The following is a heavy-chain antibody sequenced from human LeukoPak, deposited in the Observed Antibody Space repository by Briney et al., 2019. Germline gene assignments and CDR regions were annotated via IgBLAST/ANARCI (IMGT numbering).Heavy chain of an antibody. CDR3: TPGAPAVVVPAAMPPYGMDV. CDR2: IRSKANSYAT. D-gene: IGHD2-2*01. CDR1: GFTFSGSA. V-gene: IGHV3-73*01. J-gene: IGHJ6*02. Sequence: GGSLKLSCAASGFTFSGSAMHWVRQASGKGLEWVGRIRSKANSYATAYAASVKGRFTISRDDSKNTAYLQMNSLKTEDTAVYYCTPGAPAVVVPAAMPPYGMDVWGQGTTVTVSS.